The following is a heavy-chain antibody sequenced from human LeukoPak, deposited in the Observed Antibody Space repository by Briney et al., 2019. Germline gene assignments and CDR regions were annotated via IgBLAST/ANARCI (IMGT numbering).Heavy chain of an antibody. V-gene: IGHV4-59*12. CDR2: IYYSGST. Sequence: SETLSLTCTVSGGSISSYYWSWIRQPPGKGLEWIGYIYYSGSTNYNPSLKSRVTISVDTSKNQFSLKLSSVTAADTAVYYCARKGGSAPNWFDPWGQGTLVTVSS. CDR1: GGSISSYY. CDR3: ARKGGSAPNWFDP. J-gene: IGHJ5*02. D-gene: IGHD3-10*01.